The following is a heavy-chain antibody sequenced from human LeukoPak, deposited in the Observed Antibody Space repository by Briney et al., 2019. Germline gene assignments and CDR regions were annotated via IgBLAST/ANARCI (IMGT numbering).Heavy chain of an antibody. CDR2: ISGSGGST. D-gene: IGHD3-22*01. Sequence: PGGSLRLSCAASGFTFSSYAMSWVRQAPGKGLEWVSAISGSGGSTYYADSVKGRFTISRDNPKNTLYLQMNSLRAEDTAVYYCAKRGGSGYFYQFDYWGQGTLVTVSS. V-gene: IGHV3-23*01. CDR3: AKRGGSGYFYQFDY. CDR1: GFTFSSYA. J-gene: IGHJ4*02.